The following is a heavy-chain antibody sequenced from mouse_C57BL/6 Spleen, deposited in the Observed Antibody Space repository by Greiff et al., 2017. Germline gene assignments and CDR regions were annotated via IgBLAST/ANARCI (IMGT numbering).Heavy chain of an antibody. CDR3: ARGGYYGSSYVGFAY. D-gene: IGHD1-1*01. J-gene: IGHJ3*01. Sequence: EVQLQESGPGLVKPSQSLSLTCSVTGYSITSGYYWNWIRQFPGNKLEWMGYISYDGSNNYNPSLKNRISITRDTSKNQFFLKLNSVTTEDTATYYCARGGYYGSSYVGFAYWGQGTLVTVSA. V-gene: IGHV3-6*01. CDR1: GYSITSGYY. CDR2: ISYDGSN.